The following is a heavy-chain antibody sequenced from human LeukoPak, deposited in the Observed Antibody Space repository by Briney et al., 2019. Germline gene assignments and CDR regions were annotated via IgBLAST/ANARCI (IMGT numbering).Heavy chain of an antibody. CDR3: ATSSYSSGWYDGVWFDY. CDR1: RYTLTELS. D-gene: IGHD6-19*01. V-gene: IGHV1-24*01. CDR2: FDPEDGET. J-gene: IGHJ4*02. Sequence: ASVKVSCKVSRYTLTELSMHWVRQAPGKGLEWMGGFDPEDGETIYAQKFQGRVTMTEDTSTDTAYMELSSLRSEDTAVYYCATSSYSSGWYDGVWFDYWGQGTLVTVSS.